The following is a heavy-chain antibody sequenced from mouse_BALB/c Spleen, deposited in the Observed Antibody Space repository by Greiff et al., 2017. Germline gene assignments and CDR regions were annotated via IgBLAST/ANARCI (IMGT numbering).Heavy chain of an antibody. CDR3: ARWSYYGSPHFDY. V-gene: IGHV14-1*02. CDR1: GFNIKDYY. D-gene: IGHD1-1*01. CDR2: IDPENGNT. Sequence: VQLKESGAELVRPGALVKLSCKASGFNIKDYYMHWVKQRPEQGLEWIGWIDPENGNTIYDPKFQGKASITADTSSNTAYLQLSSLTSEDTAVYYCARWSYYGSPHFDYWGQGTTLTVSS. J-gene: IGHJ2*01.